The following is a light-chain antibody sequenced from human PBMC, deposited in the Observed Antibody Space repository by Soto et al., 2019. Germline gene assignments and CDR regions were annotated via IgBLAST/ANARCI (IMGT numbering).Light chain of an antibody. V-gene: IGKV3-20*01. CDR1: QSVTSNY. J-gene: IGKJ1*01. Sequence: EIVLTQSPGTLSLSPGERATLSCRASQSVTSNYLAWYQQKPGQAPRILIFAASSRATGIPDKFSGSGSDTDLTLPLSRLQPDDFPVHSCQPSGTTSWTSGQATKVDIK. CDR2: AAS. CDR3: QPSGTTSWT.